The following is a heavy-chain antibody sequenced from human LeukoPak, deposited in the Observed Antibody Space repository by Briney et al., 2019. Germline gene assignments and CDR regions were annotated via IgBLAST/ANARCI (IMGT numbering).Heavy chain of an antibody. V-gene: IGHV3-11*01. Sequence: GGSLRLSCAASGFTFSDFYMSWISQAPGKGMEWISYIRQSGSDINYADSVRGRFTVSRENAKNSLYLQMNSLRAEATAVYYCATTARVGAHWGQGTLVTVSS. J-gene: IGHJ4*02. D-gene: IGHD4/OR15-4a*01. CDR3: ATTARVGAH. CDR1: GFTFSDFY. CDR2: IRQSGSDI.